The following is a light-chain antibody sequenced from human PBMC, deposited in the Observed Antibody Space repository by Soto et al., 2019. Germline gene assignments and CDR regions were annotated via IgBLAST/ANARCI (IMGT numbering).Light chain of an antibody. Sequence: DIQMTQSPSTMSASVGHRVTISCWASQSIGSWLAWYQQKPGTAPKVLIYDASNLESGFPFRFSGSGSGTEFTLTITSLKNDDLATYYCQQYNSYPRTFGQGTKVDIK. CDR3: QQYNSYPRT. CDR1: QSIGSW. CDR2: DAS. V-gene: IGKV1-5*01. J-gene: IGKJ1*01.